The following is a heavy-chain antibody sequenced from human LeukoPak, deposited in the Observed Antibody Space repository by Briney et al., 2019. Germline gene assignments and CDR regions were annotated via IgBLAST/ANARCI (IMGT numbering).Heavy chain of an antibody. CDR1: GFTFSNAW. CDR3: TTSDYSNPRFLWYYYYYMDV. CDR2: IKSKTDGGTT. Sequence: GGSLRLSCAASGFTFSNAWMSRVRQAPGKGLEWVGRIKSKTDGGTTDYAAPVKGRFTISRDDSKNTLYLQMNSLKTEDTAVYYCTTSDYSNPRFLWYYYYYMDVWGKGTTVTVSS. D-gene: IGHD4-11*01. V-gene: IGHV3-15*01. J-gene: IGHJ6*03.